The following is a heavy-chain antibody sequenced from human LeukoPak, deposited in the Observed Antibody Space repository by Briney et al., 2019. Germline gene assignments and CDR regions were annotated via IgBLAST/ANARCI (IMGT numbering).Heavy chain of an antibody. CDR2: IKQDGSEK. V-gene: IGHV3-7*04. CDR1: GFTFSSYS. J-gene: IGHJ5*02. CDR3: ARDGIAAAGGTNWFDP. D-gene: IGHD6-13*01. Sequence: GGSLRLSCAASGFTFSSYSMNWVRQAPGKGLEWVANIKQDGSEKYYVDSVKGRFTISRDNAKNSLYLQMNSLRAEGTAVYYCARDGIAAAGGTNWFDPWGQGTLVTVSS.